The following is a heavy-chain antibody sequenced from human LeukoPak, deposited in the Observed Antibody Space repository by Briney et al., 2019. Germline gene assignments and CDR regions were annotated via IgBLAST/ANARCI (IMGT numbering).Heavy chain of an antibody. D-gene: IGHD2-15*01. J-gene: IGHJ6*02. CDR3: ARGRDRGVVVVAAMSGMDV. CDR1: GGSFSGYY. CDR2: INHSGST. V-gene: IGHV4-34*01. Sequence: SETLSLTCAVYGGSFSGYYWSWIRQPPGKGLEWIGEINHSGSTNYNPSLKSRVTISVDTSKNQFSLKLSSVTAADTAVYYCARGRDRGVVVVAAMSGMDVWGQGTTVTVYS.